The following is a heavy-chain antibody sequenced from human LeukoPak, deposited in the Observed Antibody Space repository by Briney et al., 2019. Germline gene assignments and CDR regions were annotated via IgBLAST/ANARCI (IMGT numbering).Heavy chain of an antibody. D-gene: IGHD2-2*01. Sequence: SVKVSCKASGGTFSSYAISWVRQAPGQGLEWMGGIIPIFGTANYAQKFQGRVTITTDESTSTAYMELSSLRSEDTAVYYCATNIVVVPTAVHYYYYYMDVWGKGTTVTVSS. CDR2: IIPIFGTA. CDR3: ATNIVVVPTAVHYYYYYMDV. V-gene: IGHV1-69*05. CDR1: GGTFSSYA. J-gene: IGHJ6*03.